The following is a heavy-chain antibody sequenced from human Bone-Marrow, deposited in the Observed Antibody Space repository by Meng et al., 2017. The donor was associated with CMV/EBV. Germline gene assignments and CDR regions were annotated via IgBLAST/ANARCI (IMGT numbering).Heavy chain of an antibody. D-gene: IGHD3-10*01. CDR1: GFTFSSYS. V-gene: IGHV3-21*01. CDR3: ARDERSRGPYYYYGMDV. Sequence: GESLKISCAASGFTFSSYSMNWVRQAPGKGLEWVSSISSSSSYIYYADSVKGRFTISRDNAKNSLYLQMNSLRAEDTAVYYCARDERSRGPYYYYGMDVWGQGTTVTVSS. J-gene: IGHJ6*02. CDR2: ISSSSSYI.